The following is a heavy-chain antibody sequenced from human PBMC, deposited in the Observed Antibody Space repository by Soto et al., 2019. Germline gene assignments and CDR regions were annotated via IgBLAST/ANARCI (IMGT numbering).Heavy chain of an antibody. CDR2: ISYDGNNK. D-gene: IGHD6-13*01. J-gene: IGHJ4*02. CDR1: GFTFSTYA. CDR3: ARQYSSYFDQ. Sequence: GGSLRLSCAASGFTFSTYAMHWVRQAPGKGLEWVAVISYDGNNKYYADSVKGRFTISRDNSKNTLYLQMNSLRAEDTAVYYCARQYSSYFDQWGQGTLVTVS. V-gene: IGHV3-30-3*01.